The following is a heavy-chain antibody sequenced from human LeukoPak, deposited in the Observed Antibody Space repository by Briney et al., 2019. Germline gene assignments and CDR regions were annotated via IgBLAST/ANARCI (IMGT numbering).Heavy chain of an antibody. CDR2: ISYDGSNK. CDR1: GFTFSSYG. CDR3: AIIRDGYNF. Sequence: GGSLRLSCAASGFTFSSYGMHWVRQAPGRGLEWVAVISYDGSNKYYADSVKGRFTISRDNSKNTLYLQMNSLRAEDTAVYYCAIIRDGYNFWGQGTLVTVSS. D-gene: IGHD5-24*01. V-gene: IGHV3-30*03. J-gene: IGHJ4*02.